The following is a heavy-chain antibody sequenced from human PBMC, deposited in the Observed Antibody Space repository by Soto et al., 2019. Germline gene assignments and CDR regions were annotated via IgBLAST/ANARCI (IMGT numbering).Heavy chain of an antibody. CDR2: IYSGGST. V-gene: IGHV3-53*01. D-gene: IGHD3-22*01. CDR1: GFTVSSNY. CDR3: AALYYYDSSGYYPGDY. Sequence: GGSLRLSCAASGFTVSSNYMSWVRQAPGKGLEWVSVIYSGGSTYYADSVKGRFTISRDNSKNTLYLQMNSLRAEDTAVYYCAALYYYDSSGYYPGDYWGQGTLVTVSS. J-gene: IGHJ4*02.